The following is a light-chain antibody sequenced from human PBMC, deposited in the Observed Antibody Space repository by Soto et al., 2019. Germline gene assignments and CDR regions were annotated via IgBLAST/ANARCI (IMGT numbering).Light chain of an antibody. CDR1: QSVSSSY. J-gene: IGKJ1*01. CDR2: GAS. Sequence: EIVLTQSPGTLSLSPGERATLSCRASQSVSSSYLAWYQQKPGQHPRLLIYGASSRATGIPDRFSGSGFGTDFTFTISRLEPEEFAVYYCQQYGSSSWTFGQGTKVEIK. CDR3: QQYGSSSWT. V-gene: IGKV3-20*01.